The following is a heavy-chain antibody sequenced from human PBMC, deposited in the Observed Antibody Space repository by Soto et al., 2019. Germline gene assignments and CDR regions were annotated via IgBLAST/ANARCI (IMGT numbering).Heavy chain of an antibody. D-gene: IGHD2-15*01. V-gene: IGHV3-66*01. CDR1: GFTVSSNY. Sequence: EVQLVESGGGLVQPGGSLRLSCAASGFTVSSNYMSWVRQAPGKGLEWVSVIYSGGSTFYADSVKGRFTISRDNSKNTLYLQMNSMGAEDPAVYYCARGYCSGGSCYSGRKTQNAFDIWGQGTMVTVSS. J-gene: IGHJ3*02. CDR3: ARGYCSGGSCYSGRKTQNAFDI. CDR2: IYSGGST.